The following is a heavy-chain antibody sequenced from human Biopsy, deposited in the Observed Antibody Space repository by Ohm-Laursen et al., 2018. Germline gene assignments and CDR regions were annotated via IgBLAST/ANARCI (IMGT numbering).Heavy chain of an antibody. Sequence: SQTLSLTCAVTYGSISGHFWSWIRQAPGKGLEWIGYVYYNGNTNYSPSLKSRATISLDTSKDRFSLKLSSATAADTAVFYCARHGSQGYCTGGSCVDYWGQGALVTVSS. CDR1: YGSISGHF. D-gene: IGHD2-15*01. V-gene: IGHV4-59*08. CDR2: VYYNGNT. CDR3: ARHGSQGYCTGGSCVDY. J-gene: IGHJ4*02.